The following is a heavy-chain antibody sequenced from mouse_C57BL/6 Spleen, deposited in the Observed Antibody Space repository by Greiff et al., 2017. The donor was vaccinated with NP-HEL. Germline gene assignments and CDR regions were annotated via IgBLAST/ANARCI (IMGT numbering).Heavy chain of an antibody. V-gene: IGHV5-17*01. D-gene: IGHD2-4*01. J-gene: IGHJ3*01. CDR3: ARAGLREFAY. Sequence: EVQLVESGGGLVKPGGSLKLSCAASGFTFSDYGMHWVRQAPEKGLEWVAYISSGSSTIYYADTVKGRFTISRDNAKNTLFLQMTSLRSEDTAMYYCARAGLREFAYWGQGTRVTVSA. CDR1: GFTFSDYG. CDR2: ISSGSSTI.